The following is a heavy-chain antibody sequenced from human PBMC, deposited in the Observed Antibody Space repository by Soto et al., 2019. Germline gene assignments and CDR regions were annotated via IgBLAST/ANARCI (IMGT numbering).Heavy chain of an antibody. CDR3: ARESQAHFDQ. V-gene: IGHV3-7*01. Sequence: EVQLVESGGALVQPGGSLRLSCAASGFTFNNYWMSWVRKAPGKGLEWVATIDHYGSENHYVDSLKGRFTISRDNAKSSLHLQMNRLRAEDTAVYYCARESQAHFDQWVHGTLVTVSS. D-gene: IGHD6-6*01. CDR2: IDHYGSEN. J-gene: IGHJ4*01. CDR1: GFTFNNYW.